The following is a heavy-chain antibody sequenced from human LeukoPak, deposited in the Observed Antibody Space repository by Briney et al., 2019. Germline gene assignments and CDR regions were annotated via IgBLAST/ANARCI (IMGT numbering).Heavy chain of an antibody. V-gene: IGHV4-61*02. CDR2: IYTSGST. Sequence: SETLSLTCTVSGGSISSGSYYWSWIRQPAGKGLEWIGRIYTSGSTNYNPSLKSRVTISVDTSKNQFSLQLTSVTDADTAVYYCARGILAKGYFDLWGRGTLVTVSS. CDR1: GGSISSGSYY. CDR3: ARGILAKGYFDL. J-gene: IGHJ2*01.